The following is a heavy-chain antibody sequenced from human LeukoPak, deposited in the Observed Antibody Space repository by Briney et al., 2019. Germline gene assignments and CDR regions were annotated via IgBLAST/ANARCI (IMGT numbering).Heavy chain of an antibody. Sequence: SVKVSCKASGGTFSSYAISWVRQAPGQGLEWMGGIIPIFGTANYAQKFQGRVTITADKSTSTAYMELSSLRSEDTAVYHCARDRAAAGGSSFDYWGQGTLVTVSS. J-gene: IGHJ4*02. D-gene: IGHD6-13*01. CDR1: GGTFSSYA. CDR3: ARDRAAAGGSSFDY. V-gene: IGHV1-69*06. CDR2: IIPIFGTA.